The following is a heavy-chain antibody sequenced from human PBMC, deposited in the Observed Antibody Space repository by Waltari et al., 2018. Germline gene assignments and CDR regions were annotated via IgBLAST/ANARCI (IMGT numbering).Heavy chain of an antibody. CDR1: GYTFSIYW. CDR2: IFPGDSDT. D-gene: IGHD1-26*01. Sequence: EVQLVQSGAEVKKPGESLRISCHGHGYTFSIYWIAWVRQVPGKGLEWMGIIFPGDSDTRYSPSFQGQVTISADKSISTVYLQWSSLKASDTAIYYCARGRSGSYPDWGQGTLVTVSS. CDR3: ARGRSGSYPD. V-gene: IGHV5-51*01. J-gene: IGHJ4*02.